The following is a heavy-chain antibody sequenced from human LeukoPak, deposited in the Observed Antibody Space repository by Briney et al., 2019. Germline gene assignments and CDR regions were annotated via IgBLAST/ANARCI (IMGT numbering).Heavy chain of an antibody. Sequence: PSETLSLTCSVSGGSISSYYWSWIRQPPGKGLEWIGYIYYSGSTNYNPSLKSRVTISVDTSKKTFSLRLSSVPAADTAVYYCARYYDRSGYYFDYWGQGTLVTVSS. V-gene: IGHV4-59*01. CDR1: GGSISSYY. CDR3: ARYYDRSGYYFDY. D-gene: IGHD3-22*01. J-gene: IGHJ4*02. CDR2: IYYSGST.